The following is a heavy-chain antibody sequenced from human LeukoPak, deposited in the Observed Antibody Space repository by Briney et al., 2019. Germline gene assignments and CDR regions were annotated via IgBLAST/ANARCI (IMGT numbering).Heavy chain of an antibody. CDR3: AREPSKSHFLYYYYYSMDV. D-gene: IGHD3-3*02. Sequence: GASVKVSCKASGGTFSSYAISWVRQAPGQGLEWMGRIIPILGIANYAQKFQGRVTITADKSTSTAYMELSSLRSEDTAVYYCAREPSKSHFLYYYYYSMDVWGQGTTVTVSS. CDR1: GGTFSSYA. J-gene: IGHJ6*02. CDR2: IIPILGIA. V-gene: IGHV1-69*04.